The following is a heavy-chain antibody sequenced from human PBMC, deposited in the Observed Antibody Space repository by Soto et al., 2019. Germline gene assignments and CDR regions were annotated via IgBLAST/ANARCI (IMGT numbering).Heavy chain of an antibody. Sequence: GGSLRLSCAASGLTFSSYAMSWVRQAPGKGLEWVSAISGSGGSTYYADSVKGRFTISRDNSKNTLYLQMNSLRAEDTAVYYCAKSVSGSYSQTLDYWGQGTLGTVSS. CDR3: AKSVSGSYSQTLDY. CDR2: ISGSGGST. J-gene: IGHJ4*02. V-gene: IGHV3-23*01. CDR1: GLTFSSYA. D-gene: IGHD1-26*01.